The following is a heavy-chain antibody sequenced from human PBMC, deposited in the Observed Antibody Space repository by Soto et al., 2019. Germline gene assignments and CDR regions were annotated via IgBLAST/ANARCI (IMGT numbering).Heavy chain of an antibody. V-gene: IGHV1-69*13. CDR1: GGSFSNYI. Sequence: SVKVSCKASGGSFSNYIFAWLRQAPGQGLEWMGGTIPMFATAQYAQKLQGRVTITADESTSTVYMDLTSLRSDDTAVYYCARGLFGQQWLVGFDTWGQGTLVTVSS. D-gene: IGHD6-19*01. CDR3: ARGLFGQQWLVGFDT. CDR2: TIPMFATA. J-gene: IGHJ4*02.